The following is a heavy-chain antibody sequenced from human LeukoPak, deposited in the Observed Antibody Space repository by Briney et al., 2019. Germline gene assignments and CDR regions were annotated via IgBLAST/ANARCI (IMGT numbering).Heavy chain of an antibody. Sequence: SETLYLTCTVSGGSISSGGYYSSWILQPPAKSLEWIGYIYYSGSTYYNPSLKSRVTISVDTSKNQFSLKLSSVTAADTAVYYCARGGYYAAHWGQGTLVTVSS. CDR2: IYYSGST. V-gene: IGHV4-31*03. CDR3: ARGGYYAAH. D-gene: IGHD2-2*01. J-gene: IGHJ4*02. CDR1: GGSISSGGYY.